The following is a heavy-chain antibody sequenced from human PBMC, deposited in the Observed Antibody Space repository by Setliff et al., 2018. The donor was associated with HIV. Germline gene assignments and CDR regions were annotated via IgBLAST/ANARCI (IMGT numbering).Heavy chain of an antibody. V-gene: IGHV4-4*07. Sequence: KPSETLSLTCSVSGGSTTGYHWNWIRQPAGKGLEWIGRMYYTGNTDYNPSLKSRVIMSIDTSKDQFSLNLNSVTAADTAVYYCARSIYGSRTYPLDIWGQGILVTVS. CDR2: MYYTGNT. CDR1: GGSTTGYH. D-gene: IGHD3-10*01. J-gene: IGHJ4*02. CDR3: ARSIYGSRTYPLDI.